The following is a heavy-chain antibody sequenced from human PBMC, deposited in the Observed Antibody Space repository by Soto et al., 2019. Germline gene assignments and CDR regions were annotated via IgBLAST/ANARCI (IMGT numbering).Heavy chain of an antibody. CDR3: ARDLAEAYEAYGMDV. CDR2: INHSGST. Sequence: PSETLSLTCAVYGGSFSGYYWSWILQPPWKGLEWIGEINHSGSTNYNPSLKSRVTISVDTSKNQFSLKLSSVTAADTAVYYCARDLAEAYEAYGMDVWGQGTPVTVSS. CDR1: GGSFSGYY. D-gene: IGHD5-12*01. V-gene: IGHV4-34*01. J-gene: IGHJ6*02.